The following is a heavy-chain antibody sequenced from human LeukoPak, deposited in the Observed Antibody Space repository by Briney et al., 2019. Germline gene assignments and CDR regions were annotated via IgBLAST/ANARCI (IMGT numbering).Heavy chain of an antibody. D-gene: IGHD3-10*01. CDR2: IYTSGST. CDR1: GGSISSYY. V-gene: IGHV4-4*07. J-gene: IGHJ3*02. Sequence: KTSETLSLTCTVSGGSISSYYWSWIRQPAGKGLEWIGRIYTSGSTNYNPSLKSRVTMSVDTSKNQFSLKLSSVTAADTAVYYCARDDGSGTPSAFDIWGQGTMVTVSS. CDR3: ARDDGSGTPSAFDI.